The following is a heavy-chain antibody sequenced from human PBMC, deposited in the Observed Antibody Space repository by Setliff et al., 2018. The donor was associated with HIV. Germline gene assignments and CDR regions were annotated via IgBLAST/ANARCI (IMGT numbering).Heavy chain of an antibody. D-gene: IGHD6-6*01. CDR3: ARGLRSSTYYYYYYMDV. J-gene: IGHJ6*03. CDR1: GASISSTSYY. V-gene: IGHV4-39*01. Sequence: PSETLSLTCAVSGASISSTSYYWGWVRQPPGKGLEWIGSIYYSGSTYYNPSLKSRLTISVDTSRNQFSLKLSSLTAADTAVYYCARGLRSSTYYYYYYMDVWGKGTTVTVSS. CDR2: IYYSGST.